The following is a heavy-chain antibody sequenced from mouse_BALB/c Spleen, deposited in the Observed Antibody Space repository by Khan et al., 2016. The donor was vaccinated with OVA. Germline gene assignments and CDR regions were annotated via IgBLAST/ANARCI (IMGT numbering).Heavy chain of an antibody. CDR1: GYTFTNYG. Sequence: LVESGPELKKPGETVKISCKASGYTFTNYGMNWVKQAPGKGLKWMGWINTYTGEPTYADDFKGRFAFSLKTSASTAYLQINNLKNEDTATYFCASGGYWYFDVWGAGTTVTVSS. D-gene: IGHD1-1*02. J-gene: IGHJ1*01. CDR3: ASGGYWYFDV. V-gene: IGHV9-3-1*01. CDR2: INTYTGEP.